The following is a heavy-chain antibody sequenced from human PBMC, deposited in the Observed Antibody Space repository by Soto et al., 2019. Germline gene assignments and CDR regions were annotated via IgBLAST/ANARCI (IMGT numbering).Heavy chain of an antibody. Sequence: QLQLQESGPGLVKPSETLSLTCTVSGGSISSRSYYWGWIRQPPGKGLEWIGSIYYRGSTYYNPSLKSRVTIAVDTAKNQFSRKRSSVTAADTAVYYCARHEVSVRDYGDDYFDYWGQGTRVTVSS. V-gene: IGHV4-39*01. J-gene: IGHJ4*02. D-gene: IGHD4-17*01. CDR1: GGSISSRSYY. CDR3: ARHEVSVRDYGDDYFDY. CDR2: IYYRGST.